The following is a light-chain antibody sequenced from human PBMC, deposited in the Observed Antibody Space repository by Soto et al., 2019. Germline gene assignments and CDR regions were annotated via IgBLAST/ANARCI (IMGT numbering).Light chain of an antibody. Sequence: EMVLTQSPDTLSLSPGERATLSCRASQSVSSNYLAWCQQKPGQAPRLLIYAASSRATGIPDRFSGSGSGTDFTLTISRLEPEDFAVYYCLQYGSSPWTFGQGIKVEIK. J-gene: IGKJ1*01. V-gene: IGKV3-20*01. CDR2: AAS. CDR1: QSVSSNY. CDR3: LQYGSSPWT.